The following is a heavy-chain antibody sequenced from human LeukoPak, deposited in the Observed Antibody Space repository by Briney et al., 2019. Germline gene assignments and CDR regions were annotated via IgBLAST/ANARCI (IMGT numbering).Heavy chain of an antibody. CDR3: TSEDILTGYYWV. Sequence: GGSLRLSCAASGFTFSGSAMHWARQASGKGLEWVGRIRSKANSYATAYAASVKGRFTISRDDSKNTAYLQMNSLKTEDTAVYYCTSEDILTGYYWVWGQGTLVTVSS. D-gene: IGHD3-9*01. CDR1: GFTFSGSA. V-gene: IGHV3-73*01. J-gene: IGHJ4*02. CDR2: IRSKANSYAT.